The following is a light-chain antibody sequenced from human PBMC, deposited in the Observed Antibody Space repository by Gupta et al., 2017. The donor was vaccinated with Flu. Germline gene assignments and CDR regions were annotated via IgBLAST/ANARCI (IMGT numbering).Light chain of an antibody. Sequence: SSSNVGAGYDVHWYQQLPEAATNLPIYDNNNRPAGVPDRFSGSKSGTSASMAITGLQAEDEADYYCQSYDGSLRGVFGTGTKVTVL. CDR2: DNN. CDR1: SSNVGAGYD. J-gene: IGLJ1*01. V-gene: IGLV1-40*01. CDR3: QSYDGSLRGV.